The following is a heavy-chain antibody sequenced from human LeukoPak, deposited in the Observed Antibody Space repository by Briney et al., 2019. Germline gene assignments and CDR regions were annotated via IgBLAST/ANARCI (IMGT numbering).Heavy chain of an antibody. CDR1: GFTFSHYG. CDR2: IRHDGTEK. J-gene: IGHJ4*02. D-gene: IGHD1-26*01. Sequence: PGGSLRLSCVASGFTFSHYGMHWVRQAPGKGLEWLTFIRHDGTEKYYADSVKGRFTVSRDNSRNTLYLQVDSLGPEDTAVYYCARFMVGQAGVGATHFDYWGQGTLVSVSS. V-gene: IGHV3-30*02. CDR3: ARFMVGQAGVGATHFDY.